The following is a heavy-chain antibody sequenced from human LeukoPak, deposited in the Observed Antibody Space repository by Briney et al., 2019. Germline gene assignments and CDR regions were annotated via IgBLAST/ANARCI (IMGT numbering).Heavy chain of an antibody. J-gene: IGHJ4*02. CDR3: AKENWALVY. V-gene: IGHV1-8*01. D-gene: IGHD7-27*01. Sequence: ASVKVSCKASGYTFTSYDTNWVRQATGQGLEWMGWMNPNSGNTGYAQKFQGRVTMTRNTSISTAYMELSSLRAEDTAVYYCAKENWALVYWGQGTLVTVSS. CDR1: GYTFTSYD. CDR2: MNPNSGNT.